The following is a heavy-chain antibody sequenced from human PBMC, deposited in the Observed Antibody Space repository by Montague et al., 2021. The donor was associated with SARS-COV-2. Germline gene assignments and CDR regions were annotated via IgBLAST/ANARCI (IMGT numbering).Heavy chain of an antibody. V-gene: IGHV3-7*01. CDR1: GFTFISYW. J-gene: IGHJ6*02. Sequence: SLRLSCAASGFTFISYWMSWVRLAPGKGLEWVHNIKQGGSEKYYVDYVKGRFTISRDNDKNSLYLQMNSLRAKDTAVYYCARESTNYDILTGYQTKYYYYYVMDVWGQGTTVTVSS. CDR2: IKQGGSEK. D-gene: IGHD3-9*01. CDR3: ARESTNYDILTGYQTKYYYYYVMDV.